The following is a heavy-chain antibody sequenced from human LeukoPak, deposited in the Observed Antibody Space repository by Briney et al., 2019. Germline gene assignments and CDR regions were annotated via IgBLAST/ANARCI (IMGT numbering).Heavy chain of an antibody. D-gene: IGHD3-3*01. CDR1: VCTFSSYA. V-gene: IGHV3-30*04. CDR2: ISYDGGHK. Sequence: PGGSLRLSCGASVCTFSSYAMHWVRQAPGKGLEWVAVISYDGGHKSYGDSVKGRFTISRDNSKNTLYLQMNSLRAEDTAVYYCARDSIRPYDFWSGYSNYYMDVWGKGTTVTVSS. CDR3: ARDSIRPYDFWSGYSNYYMDV. J-gene: IGHJ6*03.